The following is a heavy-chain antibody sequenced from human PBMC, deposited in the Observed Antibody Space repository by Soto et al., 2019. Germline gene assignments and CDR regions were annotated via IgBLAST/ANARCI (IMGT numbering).Heavy chain of an antibody. CDR1: GGTFSSYT. D-gene: IGHD5-12*01. J-gene: IGHJ4*02. CDR3: ARGGDGYNKYYFDY. V-gene: IGHV1-69*02. Sequence: QVQLVQSGAEVKKPGSSVKVSCKASGGTFSSYTISWVRQAPGQGLEWMGRIIPILGIANYAQKFQGRVTITADKSTSTAYMELSSLRSEDTAVYYCARGGDGYNKYYFDYWGQGTLVTVSS. CDR2: IIPILGIA.